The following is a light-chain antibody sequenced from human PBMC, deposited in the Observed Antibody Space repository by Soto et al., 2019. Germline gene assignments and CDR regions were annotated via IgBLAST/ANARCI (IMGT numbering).Light chain of an antibody. Sequence: EIVLTQSPGTRSLSPGERVTLSCRASQSVNSSYLAWYQHKPGQAPRPLIYGASTRATGIPDRFSGSGSGTDFTLTIARLEPGDFAVYYCQQYGNSPQTFGQGTKVDIK. CDR3: QQYGNSPQT. CDR1: QSVNSSY. V-gene: IGKV3-20*01. CDR2: GAS. J-gene: IGKJ1*01.